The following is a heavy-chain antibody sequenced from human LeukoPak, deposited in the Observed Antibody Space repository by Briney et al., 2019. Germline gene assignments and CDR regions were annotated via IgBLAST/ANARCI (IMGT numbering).Heavy chain of an antibody. D-gene: IGHD6-13*01. CDR2: IKQDGSEK. V-gene: IGHV3-7*01. CDR3: AREALAAAAFFDY. J-gene: IGHJ4*02. CDR1: RFTFSSYE. Sequence: PGGSLRLSCAASRFTFSSYEMNWVRQAPGKGLEWVANIKQDGSEKYYVDSVKGRFTISRDNAKNSLYLQMNSLRAEDTAVYYCAREALAAAAFFDYWGQGTLVTVSS.